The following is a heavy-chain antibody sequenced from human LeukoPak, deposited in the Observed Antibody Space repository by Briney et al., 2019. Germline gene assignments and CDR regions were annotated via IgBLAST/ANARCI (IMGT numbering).Heavy chain of an antibody. CDR1: GFTFTNYA. V-gene: IGHV3-23*01. Sequence: GGSLRLSCAASGFTFTNYAMDWVRQAPGKGLEWVSAISGSGGSTYCADSVKGRFTISRDTSKNTLDLQMNSLRAEDTAVYYCAKGSGNSTGYYYAYYYYYMDVWGKGTTVTVSS. CDR2: ISGSGGST. CDR3: AKGSGNSTGYYYAYYYYYMDV. J-gene: IGHJ6*03. D-gene: IGHD3-22*01.